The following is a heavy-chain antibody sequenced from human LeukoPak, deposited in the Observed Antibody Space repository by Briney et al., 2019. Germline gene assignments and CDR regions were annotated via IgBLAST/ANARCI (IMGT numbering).Heavy chain of an antibody. J-gene: IGHJ4*02. CDR1: GGSIRSYD. Sequence: KPSETLSFTFPPPGGSIRSYDWSWIRQPAGKGLEWTGRIYTSRSINYNTHIKCRVTMSVETTKNQFSLKLSSVTAAHTAVYYCARSNYFYDSSGPVDYWGQGTLVTVP. V-gene: IGHV4-4*07. D-gene: IGHD3-22*01. CDR2: IYTSRSI. CDR3: ARSNYFYDSSGPVDY.